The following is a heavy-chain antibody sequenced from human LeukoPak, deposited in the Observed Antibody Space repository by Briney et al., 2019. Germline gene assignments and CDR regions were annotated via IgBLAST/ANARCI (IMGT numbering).Heavy chain of an antibody. J-gene: IGHJ4*02. CDR3: AKPVTVSSPFDY. D-gene: IGHD3-10*01. CDR1: GFTFNNYA. Sequence: PGGSLRLSCAASGFTFNNYATTWVRQAPGKGLEWVSTISGSGGTTYYADSVKGRLTISRDNSKNTLYLQMNSLRAEDTAVYYCAKPVTVSSPFDYWGQGTLVSVSS. CDR2: ISGSGGTT. V-gene: IGHV3-23*01.